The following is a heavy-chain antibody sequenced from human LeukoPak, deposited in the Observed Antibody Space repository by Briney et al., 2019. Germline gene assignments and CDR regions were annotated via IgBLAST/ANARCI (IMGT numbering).Heavy chain of an antibody. CDR3: AKDFCSSTSCYAGHWFDP. CDR2: ISSSSSTI. Sequence: GGSLRLSCAASGFTFSSYSMNWVRQAPGKGLEWVSYISSSSSTIYYADSVKGRFTISRDNSKNTLYLQMNSLRAEDTAVYYCAKDFCSSTSCYAGHWFDPWGQGTLVTVSS. V-gene: IGHV3-48*01. CDR1: GFTFSSYS. D-gene: IGHD2-2*01. J-gene: IGHJ5*02.